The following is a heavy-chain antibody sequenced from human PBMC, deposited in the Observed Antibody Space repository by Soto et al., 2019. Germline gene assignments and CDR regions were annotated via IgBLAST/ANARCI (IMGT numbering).Heavy chain of an antibody. CDR1: GGSISSSNW. CDR2: IYHSGST. J-gene: IGHJ5*02. Sequence: SETLSLTCTVSGGSISSSNWWCWVRQSPGKGLEWIGEIYHSGSTSFNPSLKSRLTMSVDKSRNQFSLNLSSVTAADTAVYYCTIVTPSGEWFDPWGQGTLVTVSS. D-gene: IGHD4-4*01. V-gene: IGHV4-4*02. CDR3: TIVTPSGEWFDP.